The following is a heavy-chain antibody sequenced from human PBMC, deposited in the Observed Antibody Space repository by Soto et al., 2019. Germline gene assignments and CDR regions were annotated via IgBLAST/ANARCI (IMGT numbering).Heavy chain of an antibody. V-gene: IGHV4-59*01. CDR3: ARGGETYYDFWSGFSPIDY. J-gene: IGHJ4*02. D-gene: IGHD3-3*01. CDR2: IFYSDNT. Sequence: SETLSLTCTVSGSSIITYYWSWVRQSPGKGLEWIGYIFYSDNTNYNPSLKSRVTISVDTSKNQFSLKLTSVTAADTAVYFCARGGETYYDFWSGFSPIDYWGQGALVTVS. CDR1: GSSIITYY.